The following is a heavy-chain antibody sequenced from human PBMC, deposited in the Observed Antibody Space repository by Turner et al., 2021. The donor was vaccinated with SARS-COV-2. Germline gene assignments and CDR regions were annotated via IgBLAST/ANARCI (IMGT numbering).Heavy chain of an antibody. V-gene: IGHV3-33*01. CDR2: IWYDGSNK. D-gene: IGHD3-16*01. J-gene: IGHJ4*02. Sequence: QVQLVESGGGVVQPGRSLRLSCAASGFTFSSYGMHWVRQAPGKGLEWVAVIWYDGSNKYYADPMKGRFTISRDNSKNTQYLQMNSLRAEATAVYYCARDGAFGATGLDYWGQGTLVTVSS. CDR1: GFTFSSYG. CDR3: ARDGAFGATGLDY.